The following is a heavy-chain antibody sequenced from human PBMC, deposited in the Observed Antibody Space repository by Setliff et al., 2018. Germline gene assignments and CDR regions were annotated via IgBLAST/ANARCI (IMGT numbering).Heavy chain of an antibody. V-gene: IGHV4-39*01. Sequence: LSLPCTVSGGSISSPSYFWGWVRQPPGKEMEWIATIYYSGSSYYNPSLKSRPTISVDTSKNLFSLKLSSVTTADTAVYYCARHYGGGYKHFDYWGQGTLVTVSS. D-gene: IGHD5-12*01. CDR2: IYYSGSS. CDR1: GGSISSPSYF. J-gene: IGHJ4*02. CDR3: ARHYGGGYKHFDY.